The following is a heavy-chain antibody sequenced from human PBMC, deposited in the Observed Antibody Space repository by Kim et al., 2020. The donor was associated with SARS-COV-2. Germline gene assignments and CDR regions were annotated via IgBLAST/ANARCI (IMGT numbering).Heavy chain of an antibody. D-gene: IGHD1-26*01. CDR3: AKGRSRGTYYTAIPFDC. Sequence: GGSLRLSCAASGFTSSSYGMSWVRQAPGKGLEWVSAISGSGGSTYYADSVKGRFTVSRDNSKNTLYLQMNNLRAEDTATYFCAKGRSRGTYYTAIPFDCWGQGTLVTFSA. V-gene: IGHV3-23*01. CDR1: GFTSSSYG. CDR2: ISGSGGST. J-gene: IGHJ4*02.